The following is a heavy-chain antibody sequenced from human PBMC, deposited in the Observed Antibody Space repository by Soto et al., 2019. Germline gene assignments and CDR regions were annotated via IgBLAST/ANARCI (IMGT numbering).Heavy chain of an antibody. V-gene: IGHV4-59*01. CDR1: GGSISSYY. J-gene: IGHJ6*03. CDR3: ASSHDPNYYYYMDV. Sequence: SETLSLTCTVSGGSISSYYWSWIRQPPGKGLEWIGYIYYSGSTNYNPSLKSRVTISVDTSKNQFSLKLSSVTAADTAVYYCASSHDPNYYYYMDVWGKGTTVTVSS. CDR2: IYYSGST.